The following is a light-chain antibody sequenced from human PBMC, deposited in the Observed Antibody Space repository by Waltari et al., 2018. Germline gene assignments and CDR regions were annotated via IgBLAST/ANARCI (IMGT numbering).Light chain of an antibody. CDR1: TNDLGSSNY. CDR3: CSYAGSYTWV. J-gene: IGLJ3*02. CDR2: DVT. V-gene: IGLV2-11*01. Sequence: SALTQPRSVSVSPGQSVPISCTGTTNDLGSSNYVPWYQQHPGKAPKLIILDVTKRPAGVPDRLSGSKSGNTASLTISGLRAEDEAEYYCCSYAGSYTWVFGGGTKLTVV.